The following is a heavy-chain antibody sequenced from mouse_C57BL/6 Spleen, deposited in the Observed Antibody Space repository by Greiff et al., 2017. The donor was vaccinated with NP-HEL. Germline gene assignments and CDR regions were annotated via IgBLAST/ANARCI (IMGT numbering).Heavy chain of an antibody. CDR3: ARGEYSSSRNDYSFDY. CDR1: GYTFTSYW. V-gene: IGHV1-72*01. D-gene: IGHD2-13*01. Sequence: QVQLQQPGAELVKPGASVKLSCKASGYTFTSYWMHWVKQRPGRGLEWIGWIGPSSGGTKYNEKFKSKATLTGDKPSSTAYLQLSSLTSEDTAIYYCARGEYSSSRNDYSFDYWGKGTSVTVSS. CDR2: IGPSSGGT. J-gene: IGHJ1*03.